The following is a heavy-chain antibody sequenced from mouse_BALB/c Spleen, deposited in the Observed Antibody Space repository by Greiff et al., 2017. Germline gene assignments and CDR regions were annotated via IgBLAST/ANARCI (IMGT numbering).Heavy chain of an antibody. CDR1: GFTFNTYA. D-gene: IGHD4-1*01. J-gene: IGHJ3*01. CDR3: VRSSLGRFAY. Sequence: EVQRVESGGGLVQPKGSLKLSCAASGFTFNTYAMNWVRQAPGKGLEWVARIRSKSNNYATYYADSVKDRFTISRDDSQSMLYLQMNNLKTEDTAMYYCVRSSLGRFAYWGQGTLVTVSA. V-gene: IGHV10-1*02. CDR2: IRSKSNNYAT.